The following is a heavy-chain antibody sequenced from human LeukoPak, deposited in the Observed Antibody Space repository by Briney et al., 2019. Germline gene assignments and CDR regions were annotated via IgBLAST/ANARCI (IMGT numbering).Heavy chain of an antibody. CDR3: ARGQNVPA. CDR1: GFTFSSYS. J-gene: IGHJ4*02. D-gene: IGHD1-1*01. Sequence: GESLRLSCAASGFTFSSYSMNWVRQAPGKGLEWVSVIYSGGSTYYADSVKGRFTISRDNSKNTLYLQMNSLRAEDTAVYYCARGQNVPAWGQGTLVTVSS. CDR2: IYSGGST. V-gene: IGHV3-53*01.